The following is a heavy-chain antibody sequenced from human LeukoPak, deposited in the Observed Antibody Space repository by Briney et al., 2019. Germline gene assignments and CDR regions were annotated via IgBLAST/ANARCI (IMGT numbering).Heavy chain of an antibody. D-gene: IGHD1-14*01. V-gene: IGHV3-33*01. CDR3: ARDQTNYYYGMDV. CDR2: IWYDGSNK. Sequence: GGSLRLSCAASGFTFSSYGMHWVRQAPGKGLEWVAVIWYDGSNKYYADSVKGRFTISRDNPKNTLYLQMNSLRAEDTAVYYCARDQTNYYYGMDVWGQGTTVTVSS. J-gene: IGHJ6*02. CDR1: GFTFSSYG.